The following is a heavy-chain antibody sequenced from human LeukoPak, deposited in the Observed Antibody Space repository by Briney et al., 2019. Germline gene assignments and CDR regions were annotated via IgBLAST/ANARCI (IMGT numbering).Heavy chain of an antibody. CDR2: IYNGDET. CDR1: GFTVSSTS. J-gene: IGHJ4*02. Sequence: GGSLRLSCAASGFTVSSTSMSWVRQAPGKGLEWVSVIYNGDETNYADSVKGRFTISRDSSKNTLYLQMNSLRAEDTAVYFCASAEQWLAFDYWGQGTLVTVSS. CDR3: ASAEQWLAFDY. V-gene: IGHV3-53*01. D-gene: IGHD6-19*01.